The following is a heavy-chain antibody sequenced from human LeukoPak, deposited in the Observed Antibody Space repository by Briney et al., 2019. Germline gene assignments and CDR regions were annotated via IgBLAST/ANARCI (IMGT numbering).Heavy chain of an antibody. J-gene: IGHJ4*02. CDR1: GFTFSSYS. CDR3: ARAGDITIFGVVIIPFDY. CDR2: ISSSSSTI. V-gene: IGHV3-48*01. Sequence: PGESLRLSCAASGFTFSSYSMNWVRQAPGKGLEWVSYISSSSSTIYYADSVKGRFTISRDNAKNSLYLQMNSLRAEDTAVYYCARAGDITIFGVVIIPFDYWGQGTLVTVSS. D-gene: IGHD3-3*01.